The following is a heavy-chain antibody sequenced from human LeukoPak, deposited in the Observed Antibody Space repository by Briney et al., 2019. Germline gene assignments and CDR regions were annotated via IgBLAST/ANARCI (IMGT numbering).Heavy chain of an antibody. V-gene: IGHV3-33*01. J-gene: IGHJ5*02. D-gene: IGHD6-19*01. CDR2: IWYDGSNK. CDR3: ARDPLPSSGWYVCWFDP. Sequence: GGSLRLSCAASGFTFSSYGMHWVRQAPGKGLEWVAVIWYDGSNKYYADSVKGRFTISRDNSKNTLYLQMSSLRAEDTAVYYCARDPLPSSGWYVCWFDPWGQGTLVTVSS. CDR1: GFTFSSYG.